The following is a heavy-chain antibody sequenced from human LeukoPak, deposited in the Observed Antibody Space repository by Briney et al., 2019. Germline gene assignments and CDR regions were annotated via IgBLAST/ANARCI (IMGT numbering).Heavy chain of an antibody. CDR1: GYSFTSYW. J-gene: IGHJ4*02. D-gene: IGHD3-10*01. V-gene: IGHV5-51*01. Sequence: GESLKISCKGSGYSFTSYWIGWLRQMAGKGLEWMGIIYPSDSDTRYSPSFQGQVTISADKSVSTAYLQWSSLEASDTAMYYCARTMVRGVITSSFDFWGQGTLVTVSS. CDR3: ARTMVRGVITSSFDF. CDR2: IYPSDSDT.